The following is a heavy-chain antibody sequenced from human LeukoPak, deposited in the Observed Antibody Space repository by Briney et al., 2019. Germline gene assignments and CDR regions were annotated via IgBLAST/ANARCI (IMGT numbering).Heavy chain of an antibody. CDR3: VKPGYNTGWYDW. CDR2: ISSDGGRI. Sequence: GGSLRLSCAASGFTFSSYAMSWVRQAPGKGLEYLSAISSDGGRIYYADSVKGRFTISRDNSKNTLYLQMSSLRAEDTAVYYCVKPGYNTGWYDWWGQGTRVTVSS. D-gene: IGHD6-19*01. J-gene: IGHJ4*02. CDR1: GFTFSSYA. V-gene: IGHV3-64D*09.